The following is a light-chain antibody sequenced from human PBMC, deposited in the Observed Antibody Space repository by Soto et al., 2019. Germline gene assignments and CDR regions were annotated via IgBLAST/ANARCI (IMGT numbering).Light chain of an antibody. J-gene: IGLJ2*01. V-gene: IGLV2-11*01. Sequence: QTALTQPRSVCGSPGQSVTISCTGTSSDVGGYNYVSWYQQHPGKAPKLMIYDVSKRPSGVPDRFSGSKSGNTASLTISGLQAEDEADYYCCSYAGSYTYVVFGGGTQLTVL. CDR1: SSDVGGYNY. CDR3: CSYAGSYTYVV. CDR2: DVS.